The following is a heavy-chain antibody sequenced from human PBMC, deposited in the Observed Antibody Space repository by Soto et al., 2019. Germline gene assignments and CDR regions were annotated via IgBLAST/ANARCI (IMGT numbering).Heavy chain of an antibody. J-gene: IGHJ4*02. CDR1: GFTFSSYA. Sequence: PGGSLRLSCAASGFTFSSYAMSWVRQAPGKGLEWVSAISGSSNNIYYADSVRGRFTISRDNAKNSLYLQLNSLRAEDTAVYYCARDPSYFDFWGQGTLVTVSS. V-gene: IGHV3-21*01. CDR2: ISGSSNNI. CDR3: ARDPSYFDF.